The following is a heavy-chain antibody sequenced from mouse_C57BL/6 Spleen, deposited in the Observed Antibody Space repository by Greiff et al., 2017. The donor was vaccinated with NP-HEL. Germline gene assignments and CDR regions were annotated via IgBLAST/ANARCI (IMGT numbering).Heavy chain of an antibody. D-gene: IGHD3-2*02. V-gene: IGHV1-42*01. Sequence: EVQRVESGPELVKPGASVKISCKASGYSFTGYYMNWVKQSPEKSLEWIGEINPSTGGTTYNQKFKAKATLTVDKSSSTAYMQLKSLTSEDSAVYYCARKGYEGFAYWGQGTLVTVSA. CDR3: ARKGYEGFAY. J-gene: IGHJ3*01. CDR1: GYSFTGYY. CDR2: INPSTGGT.